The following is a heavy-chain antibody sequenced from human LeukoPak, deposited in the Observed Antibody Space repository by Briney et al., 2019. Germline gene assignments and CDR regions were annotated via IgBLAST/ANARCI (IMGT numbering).Heavy chain of an antibody. J-gene: IGHJ3*02. CDR1: GFTFSSYG. CDR2: ISYDGSNK. Sequence: GRSLRLSCSASGFTFSSYGMHWVRQAPGKGLGWVAVISYDGSNKYYADSVKGRFTISRDNSKNTLYLQMNSLRAEDTAVYYCARDGGRLLGAFHIWGQGTMVTVSS. D-gene: IGHD7-27*01. CDR3: ARDGGRLLGAFHI. V-gene: IGHV3-30*03.